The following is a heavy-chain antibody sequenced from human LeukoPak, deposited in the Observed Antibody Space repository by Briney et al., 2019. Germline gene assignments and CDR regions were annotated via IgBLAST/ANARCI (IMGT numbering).Heavy chain of an antibody. CDR1: GFTFRVYA. CDR3: VSHYDTSGYHYFDF. CDR2: IWSDENNK. Sequence: GGSLRLSCAASGFTFRVYAMHWVRQTPGKGLEWVAVIWSDENNKHYADSVKGRFTISRDSSKNTLYLQMNSLRAEDTAVYYCVSHYDTSGYHYFDFRGQGTLVTVSS. D-gene: IGHD3-22*01. J-gene: IGHJ4*02. V-gene: IGHV3-30*19.